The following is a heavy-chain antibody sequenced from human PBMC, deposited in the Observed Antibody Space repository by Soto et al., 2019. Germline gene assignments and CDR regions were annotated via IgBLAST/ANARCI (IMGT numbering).Heavy chain of an antibody. J-gene: IGHJ6*02. CDR1: GFTFTSSA. CDR3: AADRGYPSSYYYGMDV. D-gene: IGHD5-18*01. Sequence: SVKVSCKASGFTFTSSAMQWVRQARGQRLEWKGWIVVGSGNTNYAQKIQERVTITRDMSTSTAYMELSSLRSEDTAVYYCAADRGYPSSYYYGMDVWGQGTTVTVSS. CDR2: IVVGSGNT. V-gene: IGHV1-58*02.